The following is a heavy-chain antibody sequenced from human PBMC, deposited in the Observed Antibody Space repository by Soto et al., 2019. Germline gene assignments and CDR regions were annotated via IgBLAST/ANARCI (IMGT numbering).Heavy chain of an antibody. CDR2: MNPNSGNT. CDR1: GGTFSSYA. V-gene: IGHV1-8*02. J-gene: IGHJ6*02. Sequence: ASVKVSCKASGGTFSSYAISWVRQATGQGLEWMGWMNPNSGNTGYAQKFQGRVTMTRNTSISTAYMELSSLRSEDTAVYYCARIFTLSSYYYYYGMDVWGQGTTVTVSS. CDR3: ARIFTLSSYYYYYGMDV. D-gene: IGHD3-3*01.